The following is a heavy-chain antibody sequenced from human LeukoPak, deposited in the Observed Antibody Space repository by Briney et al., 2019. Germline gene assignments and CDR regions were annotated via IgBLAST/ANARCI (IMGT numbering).Heavy chain of an antibody. D-gene: IGHD6-13*01. Sequence: SETLSLTCAVYGGSFSGYYWSWIRQPPGKGLEGIGEINHRGSTNYNPSLKSRVTISVDTSKNQFSLKLSSVTAADTAVYCCARGPSLPLSITAAGIIDYWGQGTLVTVSS. J-gene: IGHJ4*02. CDR3: ARGPSLPLSITAAGIIDY. V-gene: IGHV4-34*01. CDR1: GGSFSGYY. CDR2: INHRGST.